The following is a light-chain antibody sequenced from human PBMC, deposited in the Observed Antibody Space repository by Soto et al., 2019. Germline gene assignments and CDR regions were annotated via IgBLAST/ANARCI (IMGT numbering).Light chain of an antibody. CDR2: GAS. CDR3: QQYGSSPPT. Sequence: EIVLTQSPGTLSLSPGERATLSCRASQSVSSNYLAWYRRKPGQAPRLLIYGASNRATDIPGRFSGSGSGTDFPLTITRLEPEDFAVYYCQQYGSSPPTFGPGTRVEIK. V-gene: IGKV3-20*01. J-gene: IGKJ1*01. CDR1: QSVSSNY.